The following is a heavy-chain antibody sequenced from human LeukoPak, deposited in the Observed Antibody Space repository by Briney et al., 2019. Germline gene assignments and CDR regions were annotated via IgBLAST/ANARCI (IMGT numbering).Heavy chain of an antibody. V-gene: IGHV4-59*01. J-gene: IGHJ4*02. CDR1: GGSISSYY. Sequence: SETLSLTCTVSGGSISSYYWSWIRQPPGKGLEWIGYIYYSGSTNYNPSLKSRVTISVDTSKNQFSLKLSSVTAADTAVYYCARVKVGYSYGSPYLDYWGQGTLVTVSS. CDR3: ARVKVGYSYGSPYLDY. CDR2: IYYSGST. D-gene: IGHD5-18*01.